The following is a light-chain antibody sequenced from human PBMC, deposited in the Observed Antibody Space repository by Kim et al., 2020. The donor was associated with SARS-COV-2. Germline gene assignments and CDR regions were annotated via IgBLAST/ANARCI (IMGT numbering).Light chain of an antibody. Sequence: ITLTCTGIIIDTDGYNSVTWYHHHPGKAPQLMIYGVPKRPSGVPIRFSGSRSGNTASLPVSGLQAEDETVYFFASYVDNASHLVFGGGTQLTVL. V-gene: IGLV2-14*03. CDR2: GVP. CDR3: ASYVDNASHLV. J-gene: IGLJ2*01. CDR1: IIDTDGYNS.